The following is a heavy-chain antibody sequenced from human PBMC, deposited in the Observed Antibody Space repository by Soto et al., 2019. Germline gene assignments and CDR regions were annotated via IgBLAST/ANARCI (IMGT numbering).Heavy chain of an antibody. CDR1: GYFFTSHY. J-gene: IGHJ4*02. D-gene: IGHD3-10*01. CDR2: INPNNGDT. CDR3: AREVTYGGGSFSLGL. Sequence: ASVKVSCKTSGYFFTSHYIHWVRLAPGRGLEWMGRINPNNGDTNSPQKFQGRVTMTSDTSISTTYMEMSGLRSDDTALYYCAREVTYGGGSFSLGLWGQGTLVTVSS. V-gene: IGHV1-2*06.